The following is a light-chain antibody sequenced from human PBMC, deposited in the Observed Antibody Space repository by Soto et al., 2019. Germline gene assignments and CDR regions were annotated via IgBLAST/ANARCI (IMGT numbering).Light chain of an antibody. Sequence: QSVLTQPASVSGSPGQSITISCTGTSSDVGAYNRVSWYQQRSGKAPKLMVYEVTHRPSGVSNRFSGSKSGNTASLTISGLQAEDEADYYCLSYTISSSYVFGTGTKSPS. V-gene: IGLV2-14*01. J-gene: IGLJ1*01. CDR1: SSDVGAYNR. CDR3: LSYTISSSYV. CDR2: EVT.